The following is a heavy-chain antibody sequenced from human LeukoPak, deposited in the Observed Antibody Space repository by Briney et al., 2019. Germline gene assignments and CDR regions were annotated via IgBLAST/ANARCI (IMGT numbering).Heavy chain of an antibody. Sequence: LRLSCAASGFTFSDYYMSWIRQPPGKGLEWIGEINHSGSTNYNPSLKSRVTISVDTSKNQFSLKLSSVTAADTAVYYCARRARYCSGGSCSRQEYFQHWGQGTLVTVSS. CDR2: INHSGST. CDR1: GFTFSDYY. CDR3: ARRARYCSGGSCSRQEYFQH. D-gene: IGHD2-15*01. V-gene: IGHV4-34*01. J-gene: IGHJ1*01.